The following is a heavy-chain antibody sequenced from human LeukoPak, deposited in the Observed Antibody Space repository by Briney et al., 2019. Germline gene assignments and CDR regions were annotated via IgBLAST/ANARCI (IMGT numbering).Heavy chain of an antibody. CDR3: TRSRTNNNAYNELDY. CDR2: VYNRGST. D-gene: IGHD5-24*01. Sequence: SETLSLTCSVSGGSISGYYWSWIRQPPGKGLEWIGCVYNRGSTYYNSSLKSRVTISLDTSRNQFYLRLSSVTAADTAVYYCTRSRTNNNAYNELDYRGQGTLVTVSS. CDR1: GGSISGYY. V-gene: IGHV4-59*08. J-gene: IGHJ4*02.